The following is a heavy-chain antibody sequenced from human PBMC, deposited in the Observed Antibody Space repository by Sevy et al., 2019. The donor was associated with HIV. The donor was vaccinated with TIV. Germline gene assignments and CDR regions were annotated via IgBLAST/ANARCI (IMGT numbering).Heavy chain of an antibody. Sequence: GGSLRLSCAASGLTFSNYWMTWVRQAPGKGLEWVANINEGGSQQYYVDSVKGRFTISRDNAKNSLYLQMNSLRAEDTAVYYCASILPAGVPAEYFQHWCQGTLVTVSS. CDR3: ASILPAGVPAEYFQH. J-gene: IGHJ1*01. V-gene: IGHV3-7*01. D-gene: IGHD2-2*01. CDR2: INEGGSQQ. CDR1: GLTFSNYW.